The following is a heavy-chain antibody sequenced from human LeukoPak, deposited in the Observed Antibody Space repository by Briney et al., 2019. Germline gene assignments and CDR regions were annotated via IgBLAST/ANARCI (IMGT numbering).Heavy chain of an antibody. D-gene: IGHD4-11*01. Sequence: QPGGSLRLSCAASGFIFSNYAMSGVRQAPGKGPEWVSGISGGGGGTYYADSVKGRFTISRANSKNTLYLQMKSLRVDDTAVYYCAKSVEHSNYRKFHDWGQGTLVTVSS. CDR2: ISGGGGGT. CDR1: GFIFSNYA. J-gene: IGHJ4*02. CDR3: AKSVEHSNYRKFHD. V-gene: IGHV3-23*01.